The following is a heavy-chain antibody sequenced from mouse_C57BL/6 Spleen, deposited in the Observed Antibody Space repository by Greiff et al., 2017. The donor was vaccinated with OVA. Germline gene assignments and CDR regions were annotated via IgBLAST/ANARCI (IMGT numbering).Heavy chain of an antibody. Sequence: VKVVESGPGLVAPSQSLSITCTVSGFSLTSYGVHWVRQPPGKGLEWLVVIWSDGSTTYNSALKSRLSISKDNSKSQVFLKMNSLQTDDTAMYYCARQDYGSSYVFAYWGQGTLVTVSA. CDR2: IWSDGST. V-gene: IGHV2-6-1*01. J-gene: IGHJ3*01. CDR1: GFSLTSYG. D-gene: IGHD1-1*01. CDR3: ARQDYGSSYVFAY.